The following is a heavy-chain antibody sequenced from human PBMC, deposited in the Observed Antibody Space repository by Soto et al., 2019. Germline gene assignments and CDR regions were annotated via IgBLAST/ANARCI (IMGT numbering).Heavy chain of an antibody. CDR1: GFTFSSYW. D-gene: IGHD3-10*01. Sequence: GSLRLSCAASGFTFSSYWMSWVRQAPGKGLEWVANIKQDGSEKYYVDSVKGRFTISRDNAENSLYLQMNSLRAEDTAVYYCAREEPYYYGSGSYSRGPYYFDYWGQGTLVNVSS. V-gene: IGHV3-7*01. CDR3: AREEPYYYGSGSYSRGPYYFDY. J-gene: IGHJ4*02. CDR2: IKQDGSEK.